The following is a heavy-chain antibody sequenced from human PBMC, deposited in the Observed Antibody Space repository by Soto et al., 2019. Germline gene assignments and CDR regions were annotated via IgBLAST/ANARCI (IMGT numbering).Heavy chain of an antibody. CDR3: AKDQSTNSRSYHVLDV. J-gene: IGHJ6*04. CDR1: EFTFSSYA. V-gene: IGHV3-30*18. CDR2: VSNDGSNK. Sequence: QVQPVESGGGVVQPGESLRLSCAASEFTFSSYAMHWVRQAPGKGLEWVAVVSNDGSNKYYADSVKGRFTISRDNSKNTLNLKMNSLRAEDTAVYYCAKDQSTNSRSYHVLDVCGKGTMVTVSS. D-gene: IGHD1-26*01.